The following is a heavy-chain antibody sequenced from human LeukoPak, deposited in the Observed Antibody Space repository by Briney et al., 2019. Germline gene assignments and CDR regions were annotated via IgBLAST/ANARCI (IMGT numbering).Heavy chain of an antibody. V-gene: IGHV4-4*02. CDR1: GDSMISTNW. D-gene: IGHD3-16*01. CDR3: ARRGGFFDF. Sequence: SETLSLTCAVSGDSMISTNWWSWVRQPPGKGLELIGEIYHTGSTNYNPSLQSRVTISIDKSKNQFSLRLSSVTAADTAFYYCARRGGFFDFWGQGTLVTVSS. J-gene: IGHJ4*02. CDR2: IYHTGST.